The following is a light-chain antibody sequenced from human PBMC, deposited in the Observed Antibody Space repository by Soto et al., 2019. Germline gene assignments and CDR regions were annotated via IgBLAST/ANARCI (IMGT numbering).Light chain of an antibody. V-gene: IGLV2-23*03. CDR3: CSYAGSSTFEGVV. CDR2: EGS. J-gene: IGLJ2*01. CDR1: SSDVGSYNL. Sequence: QSALTQPASVSGSPGQSNTISCTGTSSDVGSYNLVSWYQQHPGKAPKLMIYEGSKRPSGVSNRFSGSKSGNTASLTISGLQAEDEADYYCCSYAGSSTFEGVVFGGGTKLTVL.